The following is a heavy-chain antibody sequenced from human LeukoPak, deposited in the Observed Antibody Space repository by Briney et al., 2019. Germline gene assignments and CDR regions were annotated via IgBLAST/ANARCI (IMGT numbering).Heavy chain of an antibody. D-gene: IGHD1-1*01. CDR2: IGTASGT. CDR3: ARGPPRGKYYYMDV. Sequence: GGSLRLSCAASGFTFSSFDMHWVRHPTGQGLEWVSTIGTASGTYYPGSVEGRFTLSRDNAKNSLYLQMNSLTAGDTAVYYCARGPPRGKYYYMDVWGKGTTVTVSS. J-gene: IGHJ6*03. CDR1: GFTFSSFD. V-gene: IGHV3-13*01.